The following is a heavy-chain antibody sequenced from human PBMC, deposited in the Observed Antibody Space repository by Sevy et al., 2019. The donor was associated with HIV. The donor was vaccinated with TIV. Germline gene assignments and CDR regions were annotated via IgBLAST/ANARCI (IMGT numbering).Heavy chain of an antibody. V-gene: IGHV3-30-3*01. CDR1: GFILSSYA. CDR3: ATDRRYYYDSSGYYYDAFDI. D-gene: IGHD3-22*01. Sequence: GGSLRLSCAASGFILSSYAMHWVRQAPGKGLEWVAVISYDGSNKYYANSVKGRFTISRDNSKNTLYLQMNSLRAEDKAVYYCATDRRYYYDSSGYYYDAFDIWGQGAMVTVSS. J-gene: IGHJ3*02. CDR2: ISYDGSNK.